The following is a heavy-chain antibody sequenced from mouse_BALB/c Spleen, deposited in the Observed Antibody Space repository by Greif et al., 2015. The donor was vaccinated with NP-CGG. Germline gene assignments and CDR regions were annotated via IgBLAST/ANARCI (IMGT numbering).Heavy chain of an antibody. D-gene: IGHD2-4*01. V-gene: IGHV1-80*01. J-gene: IGHJ4*01. CDR2: IYPGDGDT. CDR3: ARYDYDYYAMDY. Sequence: VQLQQSGAELVRPGSSVKISCKASGYALSSYWMNGVKQRPGQGLEWIGQIYPGDGDTNYNGKFKGKATLTADKSSSTAYMQPSSLTSEDSAVYFCARYDYDYYAMDYWGQGTSVTVSS. CDR1: GYALSSYW.